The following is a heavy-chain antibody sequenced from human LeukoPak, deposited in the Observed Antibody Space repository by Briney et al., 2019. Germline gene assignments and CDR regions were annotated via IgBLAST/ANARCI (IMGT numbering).Heavy chain of an antibody. CDR2: INHSGST. Sequence: SETLSLTCAVYGGSFSGYYWSWIRQSPGKGLEWIGEINHSGSTNYNPSLKSRVTISVDTSKNQFSLKLSSVTAADTAVNYCARVDYGGANFDYWGQGTLVTVSS. J-gene: IGHJ4*02. D-gene: IGHD4-23*01. V-gene: IGHV4-34*01. CDR1: GGSFSGYY. CDR3: ARVDYGGANFDY.